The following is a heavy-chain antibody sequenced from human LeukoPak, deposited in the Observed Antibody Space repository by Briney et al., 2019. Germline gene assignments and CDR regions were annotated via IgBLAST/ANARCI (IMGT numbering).Heavy chain of an antibody. CDR1: GFTFSSFA. V-gene: IGHV3-64D*06. D-gene: IGHD6-19*01. Sequence: PGGSLRLSCAASGFTFSSFAMHWFRQAPGKGLEYLSAIYSGGSRTYYADSVKGRFTISRDNSKNTLYFEMSSLRVEDTAVYYCVKSPGSGWPVWGQGTLLTVSS. J-gene: IGHJ4*02. CDR3: VKSPGSGWPV. CDR2: IYSGGSRT.